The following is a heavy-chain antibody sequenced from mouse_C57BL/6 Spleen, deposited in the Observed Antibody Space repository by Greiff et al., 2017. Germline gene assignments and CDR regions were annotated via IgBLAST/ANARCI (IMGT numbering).Heavy chain of an antibody. D-gene: IGHD2-12*01. V-gene: IGHV1-80*01. CDR1: GYAISSYW. CDR2: IYPGDGDT. CDR3: ARSSSYSPLDY. J-gene: IGHJ2*01. Sequence: QVQLKESGAELVKPGASVKISCKASGYAISSYWMNWLKQRPGKGLEWIGQIYPGDGDTNYNGKFKGKATLTADKSSSTAYMQLSSLTSEDSAVYFCARSSSYSPLDYWGQGTTLTVSS.